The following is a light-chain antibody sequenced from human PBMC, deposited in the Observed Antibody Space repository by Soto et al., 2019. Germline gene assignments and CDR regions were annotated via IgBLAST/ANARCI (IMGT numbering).Light chain of an antibody. CDR1: QSIANY. CDR3: QQSFSPXLT. CDR2: AAS. V-gene: IGKV1-39*01. J-gene: IGKJ4*01. Sequence: DIQMTQSPSSLSASVGDRVTITCRASQSIANYLNWYQQKPGTAPKLLIFAASSLQSGVPSRLSGSGSGTDFTLTISSLQPEDFATYYCQQSFSPXLTFGGGTKV.